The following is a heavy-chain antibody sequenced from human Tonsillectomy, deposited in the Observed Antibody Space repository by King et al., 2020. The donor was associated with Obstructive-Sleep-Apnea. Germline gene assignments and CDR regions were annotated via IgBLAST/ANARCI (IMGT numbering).Heavy chain of an antibody. CDR3: AREGHSSGRAGDFDY. V-gene: IGHV3-30*09. Sequence: VQLVESGGGVVQPGRSLRLSCASSGFTFSSSVLHWVRQAPGHGLEWLAGISVDGRGEYCAEAVKSRFAISRDNSKNTLYLQMNSLSADDTAVYYCAREGHSSGRAGDFDYWGQGTLVTVSS. J-gene: IGHJ4*02. CDR1: GFTFSSSV. CDR2: ISVDGRGE. D-gene: IGHD3-22*01.